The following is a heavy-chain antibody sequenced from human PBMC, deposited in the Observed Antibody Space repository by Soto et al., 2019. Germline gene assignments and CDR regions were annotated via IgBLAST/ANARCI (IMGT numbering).Heavy chain of an antibody. D-gene: IGHD2-2*01. CDR2: ITQRGST. J-gene: IGHJ4*02. V-gene: IGHV4-34*01. CDR1: GESFRGYY. Sequence: QVQLQQWGAGLLKPSETLSLTCAVYGESFRGYYWSWIRQPPGRGLEWIGEITQRGSTNYNPSLKRRVTVSVDPSKNQFSLKLISVTAADTAVYYCATLSCTSTTCYADYWGQGALVTVSS. CDR3: ATLSCTSTTCYADY.